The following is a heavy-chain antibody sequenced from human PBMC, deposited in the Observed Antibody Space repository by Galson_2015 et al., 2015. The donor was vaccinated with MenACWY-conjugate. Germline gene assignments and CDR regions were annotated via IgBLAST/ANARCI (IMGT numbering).Heavy chain of an antibody. V-gene: IGHV3-7*01. J-gene: IGHJ4*02. CDR3: ARSYDLWAFDY. CDR1: GFTFSRWW. CDR2: IKEDGRED. Sequence: SLRLSCAASGFTFSRWWRSWVRQAPGKGLEWVASIKEDGREDHYVDSVRGRLTVSRDNAKNSFYLQMNSLRGDDTAVYFCARSYDLWAFDYWGQGTLVTVSS. D-gene: IGHD3-3*01.